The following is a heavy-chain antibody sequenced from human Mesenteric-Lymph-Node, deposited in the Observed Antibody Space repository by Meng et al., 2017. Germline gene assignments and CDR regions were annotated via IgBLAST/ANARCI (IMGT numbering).Heavy chain of an antibody. Sequence: SVKVSCKASGGTFSSYTISWVRQAPGQRLEWMGRIIPILGIANYAQKFQGRVTITADRSTSTAYMELSSLRSDDTAVYYCARVYGGYEIAGVDYWGQGTLVTVSS. D-gene: IGHD5-12*01. CDR1: GGTFSSYT. CDR3: ARVYGGYEIAGVDY. V-gene: IGHV1-69*02. CDR2: IIPILGIA. J-gene: IGHJ4*02.